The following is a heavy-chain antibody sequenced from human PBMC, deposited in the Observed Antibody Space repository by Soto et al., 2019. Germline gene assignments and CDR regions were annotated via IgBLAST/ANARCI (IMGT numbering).Heavy chain of an antibody. CDR3: TRSAGWYAIHA. Sequence: QVQLQESGPGLVKPSRTLSLTCAVSGDSVSSPYYWCWVRQSPGKGLEWIGEVFHTGTTSYNPSLRSRVTISIDKSINQFSLDLSSVTAADTAVYYCTRSAGWYAIHAWGPGTLVIVSS. CDR1: GDSVSSPYY. J-gene: IGHJ5*02. V-gene: IGHV4-4*02. D-gene: IGHD6-19*01. CDR2: VFHTGTT.